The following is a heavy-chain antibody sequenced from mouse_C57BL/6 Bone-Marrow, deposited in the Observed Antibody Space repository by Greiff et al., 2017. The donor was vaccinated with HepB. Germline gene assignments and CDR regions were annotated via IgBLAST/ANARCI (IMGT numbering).Heavy chain of an antibody. CDR2: IWTGGGT. V-gene: IGHV2-9-1*01. CDR3: AGKNYGSSYGLAMDY. CDR1: GFSLTSYA. J-gene: IGHJ4*01. Sequence: QVQLKQSGPGLVAPSQSLSITCTVSGFSLTSYAISWVRQPPGKGLEWLGVIWTGGGTNYNSALKSRLGISKDNSKSQVFLKMNSLQTDDTAKYYCAGKNYGSSYGLAMDYGGRGNSITVSA. D-gene: IGHD1-1*01.